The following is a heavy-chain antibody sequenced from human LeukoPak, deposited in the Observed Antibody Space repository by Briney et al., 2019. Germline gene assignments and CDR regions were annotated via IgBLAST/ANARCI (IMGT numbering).Heavy chain of an antibody. CDR2: ISAYNGNT. CDR1: GYTFTSYG. J-gene: IGHJ4*02. D-gene: IGHD2-8*01. V-gene: IGHV1-18*01. CDR3: ARDRVPGYCTNGVCYTRDY. Sequence: ASVKVSCKASGYTFTSYGISWVRQAPGQGLEWMGWISAYNGNTNYAQKLQGRVTMTTDTSTSTAYMELRSLRSDDTAVYYCARDRVPGYCTNGVCYTRDYWGQGTLVTVSS.